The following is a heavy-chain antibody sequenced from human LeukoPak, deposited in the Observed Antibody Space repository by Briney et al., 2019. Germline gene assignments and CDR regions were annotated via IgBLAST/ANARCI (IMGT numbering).Heavy chain of an antibody. CDR1: GYTFTGYY. V-gene: IGHV1-2*02. Sequence: ASVKVSCKASGYTFTGYYMHWVRQAPGQGLEWMGWINPNSGGTNYAQKVQGRVTMTTDTSTSTAYMDLRSLRSDDTAVYYCARGSDAIDIWGQGTMVTVSS. J-gene: IGHJ3*02. CDR3: ARGSDAIDI. CDR2: INPNSGGT.